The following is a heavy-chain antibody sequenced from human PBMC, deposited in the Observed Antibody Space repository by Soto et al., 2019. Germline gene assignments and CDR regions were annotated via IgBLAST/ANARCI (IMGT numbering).Heavy chain of an antibody. CDR3: ASHPRDSSGYWYYFDY. V-gene: IGHV3-21*01. Sequence: EVQLVESGGGLVKPGGSLRLSCAASGLTFSSYSMNWVRQAPGKGREWVSSISSSSSYIYYADSVKGRFTISRDNAKNSLYLQMNSLRAEDTAVYYCASHPRDSSGYWYYFDYWGQGTLATVSS. D-gene: IGHD3-22*01. CDR1: GLTFSSYS. CDR2: ISSSSSYI. J-gene: IGHJ4*02.